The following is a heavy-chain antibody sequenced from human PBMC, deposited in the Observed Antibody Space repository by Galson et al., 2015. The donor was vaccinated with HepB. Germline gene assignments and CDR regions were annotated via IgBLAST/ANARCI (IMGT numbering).Heavy chain of an antibody. CDR3: ARHSTQYYGSVVYGMDV. D-gene: IGHD3-10*01. V-gene: IGHV5-10-1*01. CDR1: GYKFTNYW. Sequence: QSGAEVKKPGESLGISCEGSGYKFTNYWISWVRQMPGKGLEWMGRINPSDSYTDYSPSFQGHVTISADKSITTAYVQWSSLKASDTAMYYCARHSTQYYGSVVYGMDVWGQGTTVTVSS. CDR2: INPSDSYT. J-gene: IGHJ6*02.